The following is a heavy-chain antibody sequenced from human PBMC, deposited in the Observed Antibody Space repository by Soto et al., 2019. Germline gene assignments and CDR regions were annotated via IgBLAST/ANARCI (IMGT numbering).Heavy chain of an antibody. CDR1: GFTFSAFW. V-gene: IGHV3-7*04. J-gene: IGHJ3*01. D-gene: IGHD2-21*01. Sequence: EVQLVESGGGLVQPGESLRLSCAASGFTFSAFWMTWLRQAPGKGLEWVANIKRDGTVTHYGDSVEGRCTLSRDNAQNSLFLQLNSLRPEDTAMYYCARDLSPLGEFFYDAFDVWGQGTFVTVSS. CDR3: ARDLSPLGEFFYDAFDV. CDR2: IKRDGTVT.